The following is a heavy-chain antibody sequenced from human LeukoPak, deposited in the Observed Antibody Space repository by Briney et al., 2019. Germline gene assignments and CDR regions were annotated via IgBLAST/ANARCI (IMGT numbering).Heavy chain of an antibody. Sequence: GGSLRLSCAASGFTFRTYAMHWVRQAPGKGLEWVAVISYDGSNKYYADSVKGRFTITRDNSKNTLYLQMNSLRAEDTAVYYCARDRDPIIAVAGTLDYWGQGTLVTVSS. CDR3: ARDRDPIIAVAGTLDY. D-gene: IGHD6-19*01. J-gene: IGHJ4*02. CDR2: ISYDGSNK. CDR1: GFTFRTYA. V-gene: IGHV3-30-3*01.